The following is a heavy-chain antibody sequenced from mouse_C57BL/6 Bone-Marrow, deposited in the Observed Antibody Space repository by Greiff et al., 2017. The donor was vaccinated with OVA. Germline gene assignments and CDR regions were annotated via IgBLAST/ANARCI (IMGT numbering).Heavy chain of an antibody. J-gene: IGHJ2*01. CDR3: ARGDGYYYGSDY. CDR2: IDPSDSYN. V-gene: IGHV1-50*01. CDR1: GYTFTSYW. D-gene: IGHD1-1*01. Sequence: QVQLQQPGAELVKPGASVKLSCKASGYTFTSYWMQWVKQRPGPGLEWIGEIDPSDSYNKYNQKFKGKATLTVDTSSSTAYMQLSSLTSEDSAVYYCARGDGYYYGSDYWGQGTTLTVSS.